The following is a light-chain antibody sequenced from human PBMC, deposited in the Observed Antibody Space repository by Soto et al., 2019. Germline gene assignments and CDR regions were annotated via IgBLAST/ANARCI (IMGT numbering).Light chain of an antibody. J-gene: IGKJ1*01. CDR1: QRVGTY. V-gene: IGKV3-11*01. CDR2: YTS. CDR3: QQRTKWPRT. Sequence: IVLTQSPATLSLSPEERATLSCRASQRVGTYFASNHQKPGQTPRLLSYYTSSRATGMPARFSGSGSGTDFALSISRLEPEDSAVYYCQQRTKWPRTVGQGNKV.